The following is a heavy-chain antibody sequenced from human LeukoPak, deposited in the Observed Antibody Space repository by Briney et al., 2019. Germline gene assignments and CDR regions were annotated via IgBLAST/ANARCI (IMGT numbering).Heavy chain of an antibody. CDR1: GFTVSSNY. D-gene: IGHD6-19*01. J-gene: IGHJ4*02. Sequence: PGGSLRLSCAASGFTVSSNYVSWVRQAPGKGLEWVSVIYSGGSTYYADSVKGRFTISRDNSKNTLYLQMNSLRAEDTAVYYCARHQSGYSSGWGYYFDYWGQGTLVTVSS. V-gene: IGHV3-66*04. CDR3: ARHQSGYSSGWGYYFDY. CDR2: IYSGGST.